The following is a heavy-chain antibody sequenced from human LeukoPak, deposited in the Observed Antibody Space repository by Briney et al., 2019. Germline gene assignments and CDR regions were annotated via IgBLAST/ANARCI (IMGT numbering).Heavy chain of an antibody. CDR1: GFTFSSYS. CDR2: IGGGDYST. J-gene: IGHJ5*02. D-gene: IGHD3-10*01. CDR3: ARGGYYGSGNDFRFDP. V-gene: IGHV3-23*01. Sequence: PGGSPRLSCAASGFTFSSYSMNWVRQAPGKGLEWVSGIGGGDYSTYYADSLKGRFTISKDTSKNTLYLQVNSLTAGDTAVYYCARGGYYGSGNDFRFDPWGQGTLVTVSS.